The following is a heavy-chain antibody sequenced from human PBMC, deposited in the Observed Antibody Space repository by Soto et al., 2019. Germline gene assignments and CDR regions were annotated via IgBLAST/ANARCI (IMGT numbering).Heavy chain of an antibody. CDR3: ARGIVVVTAIEYYYYGMDV. V-gene: IGHV1-3*01. D-gene: IGHD2-21*02. Sequence: GASVKVSCKASGYTFTSYAMHWVRQAPGQRLEWMGWINAGNGNTKYSQKFQGRVTITRDTSASTAYMELSSLRSEDTAVYYCARGIVVVTAIEYYYYGMDVWGQGTTVTVSS. J-gene: IGHJ6*02. CDR2: INAGNGNT. CDR1: GYTFTSYA.